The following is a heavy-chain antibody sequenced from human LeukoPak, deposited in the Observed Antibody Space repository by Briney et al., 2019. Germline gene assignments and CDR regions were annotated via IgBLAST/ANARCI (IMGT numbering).Heavy chain of an antibody. CDR3: AREGPIAVVGYFDY. CDR2: VTGDGGRT. Sequence: PGGSLRLSCAASGFTFDNYAMHWVRQAPGKGLEWVSLVTGDGGRTYFADFVKGRFTISRDNSKNSLSLQMNSLRAEDTALYYCAREGPIAVVGYFDYWGQGSLVTVSS. J-gene: IGHJ4*02. V-gene: IGHV3-43*02. CDR1: GFTFDNYA. D-gene: IGHD6-19*01.